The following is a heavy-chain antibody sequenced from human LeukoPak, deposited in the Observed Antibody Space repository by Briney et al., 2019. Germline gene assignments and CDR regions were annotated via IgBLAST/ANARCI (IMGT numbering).Heavy chain of an antibody. CDR3: ATVGHNGGYYPFDY. Sequence: NASETLSLTCTVSGGPISRNNFFWGWIRQPPGKGLEWIGSIYYSGNTYYNPSLKSRLTIAVDTSRNQFSLKMSSVTAADTAVYYCATVGHNGGYYPFDYWGQGTLVTVSS. V-gene: IGHV4-39*01. J-gene: IGHJ4*02. CDR1: GGPISRNNFF. D-gene: IGHD4-17*01. CDR2: IYYSGNT.